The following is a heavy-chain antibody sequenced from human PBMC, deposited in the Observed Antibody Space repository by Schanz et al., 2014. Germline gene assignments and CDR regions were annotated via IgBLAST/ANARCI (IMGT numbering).Heavy chain of an antibody. CDR1: GFIFSSYG. Sequence: QVQLVESGGGVVQPGRSLRLSCAASGFIFSSYGLHWVRQAPGKGLEWVAFIWYDGSNKYYADSVKGRFTISRDNSKNILYLQRNSLRAEDTAVYYCAKARRKSNCSGGRCFHYSYYGMDVWGQGTTVTVSS. D-gene: IGHD2-15*01. V-gene: IGHV3-33*06. J-gene: IGHJ6*02. CDR3: AKARRKSNCSGGRCFHYSYYGMDV. CDR2: IWYDGSNK.